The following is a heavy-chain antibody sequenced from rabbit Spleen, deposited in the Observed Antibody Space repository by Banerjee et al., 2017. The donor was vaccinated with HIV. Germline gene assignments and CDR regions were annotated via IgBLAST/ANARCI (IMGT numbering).Heavy chain of an antibody. CDR1: GFFFNSGDD. V-gene: IGHV1S40*01. Sequence: QSLEEYGGDMVKPGASLTLTCKASGFFFNSGDDMSWFRQAPGKGLEVIACIGTGSIGSTYYASWAKGRFTGSKTSSTTVTLQMTSLTVADTATYFCARDTSSSFSSYGMDLWGQGTLVTVS. D-gene: IGHD1-1*01. CDR3: ARDTSSSFSSYGMDL. J-gene: IGHJ3*01. CDR2: IGTGSIGST.